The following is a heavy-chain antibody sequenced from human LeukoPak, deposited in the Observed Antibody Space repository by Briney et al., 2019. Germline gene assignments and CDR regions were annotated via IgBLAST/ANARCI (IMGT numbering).Heavy chain of an antibody. CDR3: ARGREIVAGTTHWFDP. CDR1: GGSFSGYY. CDR2: INHSGST. V-gene: IGHV4-34*01. D-gene: IGHD1-1*01. J-gene: IGHJ5*02. Sequence: SETLSLTCAVYGGSFSGYYWSWIRQPPGKGLEWIGEINHSGSTNYNPSLKSRVTISVDTSKNQFSLKLSSVTAADTAGYYCARGREIVAGTTHWFDPWGQGTLVTVSS.